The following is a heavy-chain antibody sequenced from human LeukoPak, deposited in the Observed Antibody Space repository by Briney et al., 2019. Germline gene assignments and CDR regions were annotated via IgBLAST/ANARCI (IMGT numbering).Heavy chain of an antibody. J-gene: IGHJ3*02. V-gene: IGHV3-23*01. CDR1: GFTFSTYA. CDR2: ISGSGGST. Sequence: PGGSLRLSCAASGFTFSTYAMSWVRQAPGKGLEWVSSISGSGGSTSYADSVKGRFIISRDNSRNTLYVQMNSLRAEDTAVYYCAQARGWFYDSGHHAFDIWGQGTMVTVSS. D-gene: IGHD3-22*01. CDR3: AQARGWFYDSGHHAFDI.